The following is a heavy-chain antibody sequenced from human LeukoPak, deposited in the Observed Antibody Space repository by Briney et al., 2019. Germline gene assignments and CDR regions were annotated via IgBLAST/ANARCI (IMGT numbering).Heavy chain of an antibody. V-gene: IGHV3-30*18. Sequence: GGSLRLSCAASGFTFSSYGMHRVRQAPGKGLEWVAVISYDGSNKYYADSVKGRFTISRDNSKNTLYLQMNSLRAEDTAVYYCAKDIWGVVVPWGHGTLVTASS. CDR1: GFTFSSYG. CDR2: ISYDGSNK. D-gene: IGHD3-16*01. CDR3: AKDIWGVVVP. J-gene: IGHJ5*02.